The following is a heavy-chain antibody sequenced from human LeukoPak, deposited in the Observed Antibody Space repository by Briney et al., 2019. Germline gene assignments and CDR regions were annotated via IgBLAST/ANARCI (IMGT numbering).Heavy chain of an antibody. V-gene: IGHV4-39*01. Sequence: SETLSLTCTVSGGSINSTNYYWGGIRQPPGKVLEWIGNIYYSGRTYYNPSLKNRVTISVDTSKNQFSLMLSSVTAADAAVYYCASIGVNYYSWFDYWGQGTQVTVSS. CDR1: GGSINSTNYY. CDR2: IYYSGRT. J-gene: IGHJ4*02. CDR3: ASIGVNYYSWFDY. D-gene: IGHD3-10*01.